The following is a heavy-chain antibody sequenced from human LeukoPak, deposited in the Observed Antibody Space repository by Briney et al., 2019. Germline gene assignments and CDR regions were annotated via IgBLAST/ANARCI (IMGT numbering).Heavy chain of an antibody. J-gene: IGHJ4*02. V-gene: IGHV1-18*01. CDR1: GGTFSSYG. Sequence: ASVKVSCKASGGTFSSYGISWVRQAPGQGLEWMGWISAYNGNINYAQKLQGRVTMTTDTSTSTAYMELRSLRSDDTAVYYCARAVGDYGDYPVNYWGQGTLVTVSS. CDR3: ARAVGDYGDYPVNY. CDR2: ISAYNGNI. D-gene: IGHD4-17*01.